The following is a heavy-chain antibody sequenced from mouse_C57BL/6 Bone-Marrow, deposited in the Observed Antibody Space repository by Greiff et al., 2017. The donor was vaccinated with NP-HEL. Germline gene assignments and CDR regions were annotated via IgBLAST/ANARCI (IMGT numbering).Heavy chain of an antibody. V-gene: IGHV5-6*01. J-gene: IGHJ2*01. CDR3: ARHWERRYFDY. CDR2: ISSGGSYT. D-gene: IGHD4-1*01. Sequence: EVNVVESGGDLVKPGGSLKLSCAASGFTFSSYGMSWVRQTPDKRLEWVATISSGGSYTYYPDSVKGRFTISRDNAKNTLYLQMSSLKSEDTAMYYCARHWERRYFDYWGQGTTLTVSS. CDR1: GFTFSSYG.